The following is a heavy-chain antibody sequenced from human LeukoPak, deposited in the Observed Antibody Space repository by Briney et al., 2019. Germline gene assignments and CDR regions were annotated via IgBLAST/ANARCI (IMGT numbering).Heavy chain of an antibody. V-gene: IGHV4-61*08. J-gene: IGHJ4*02. Sequence: PSETLSLTCTVSGGSISSGGYYWSWIRQPPGKGLEWIGYIYHSGSTNYNPSLKSRVTISVDTSKNQFSLKLSSVTAADTAVYYCAREGWELHSPFDYWGQGTLVTVSS. CDR3: AREGWELHSPFDY. D-gene: IGHD1-26*01. CDR2: IYHSGST. CDR1: GGSISSGGYY.